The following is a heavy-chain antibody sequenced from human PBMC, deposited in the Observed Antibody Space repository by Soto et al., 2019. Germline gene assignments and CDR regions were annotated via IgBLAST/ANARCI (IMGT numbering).Heavy chain of an antibody. Sequence: EVQLLESGGGLVQPGGSLRLSCAVSGFSFSTYGVTWVRQAPGKGLEWVSGVSGGSGTTHYADSVKGRFTITGDTSKNTVYLQMNSLRVEDTAVYYCAKWNGDGDHWGQGNLVTVSS. V-gene: IGHV3-23*01. J-gene: IGHJ4*02. CDR2: VSGGSGTT. CDR1: GFSFSTYG. D-gene: IGHD1-1*01. CDR3: AKWNGDGDH.